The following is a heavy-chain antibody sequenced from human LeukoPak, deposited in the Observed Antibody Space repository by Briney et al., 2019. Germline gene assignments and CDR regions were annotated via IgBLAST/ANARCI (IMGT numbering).Heavy chain of an antibody. J-gene: IGHJ6*02. CDR2: IKSKTDGGTT. D-gene: IGHD3-9*01. Sequence: PGGSLRLSCAASGFTFSNAWMSWVRQAPGKGLEWVGRIKSKTDGGTTDYAAPVKGRFTISRDDSKNTLYLQMNSLKTEDTAMYYCTTGPVLRYFDQHGMDVWGQGTTVTVSS. CDR1: GFTFSNAW. V-gene: IGHV3-15*01. CDR3: TTGPVLRYFDQHGMDV.